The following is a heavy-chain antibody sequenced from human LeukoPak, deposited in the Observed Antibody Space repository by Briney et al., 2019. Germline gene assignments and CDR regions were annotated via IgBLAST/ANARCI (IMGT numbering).Heavy chain of an antibody. J-gene: IGHJ4*02. V-gene: IGHV3-53*01. CDR3: AREIHYGEPDY. D-gene: IGHD4-17*01. CDR1: GFTVSSNY. CDR2: IYSGGST. Sequence: PGGSLRLCCAASGFTVSSNYMSWVRQAPGKGLEWVSVIYSGGSTYYADSVKGRFTISRDNSKNTLYLQINSLRIEDTAAYYCAREIHYGEPDYWGQGTLVTVSS.